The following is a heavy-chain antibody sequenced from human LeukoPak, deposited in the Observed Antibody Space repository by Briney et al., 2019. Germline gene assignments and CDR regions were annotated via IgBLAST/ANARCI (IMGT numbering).Heavy chain of an antibody. CDR3: ARGHLGVYDIYTFDP. Sequence: GGSLRLSCAASGFTVSNNYMSWVRQAPGKGLEWVSIIYSGGSTYYADSVKGRFTISRDNAKNSLYLQMNSLRAEDTAVYYCARGHLGVYDIYTFDPWGQGTLVTVSS. D-gene: IGHD3-9*01. J-gene: IGHJ5*02. CDR2: IYSGGST. CDR1: GFTVSNNY. V-gene: IGHV3-53*01.